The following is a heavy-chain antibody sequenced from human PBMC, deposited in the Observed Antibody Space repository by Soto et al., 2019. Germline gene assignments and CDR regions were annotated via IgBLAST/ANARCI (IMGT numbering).Heavy chain of an antibody. Sequence: GGSLRLSCTASGFSFSSYAMYWFRQPPGKGLEWVSAISGSGGSTYYADSVKGRFTISRDNSKNTLYLQMNSLRAEDTAVYYCAKDVFTIAAAGWFDPWGQGTLVTVS. J-gene: IGHJ5*02. V-gene: IGHV3-23*01. CDR3: AKDVFTIAAAGWFDP. CDR2: ISGSGGST. D-gene: IGHD6-13*01. CDR1: GFSFSSYA.